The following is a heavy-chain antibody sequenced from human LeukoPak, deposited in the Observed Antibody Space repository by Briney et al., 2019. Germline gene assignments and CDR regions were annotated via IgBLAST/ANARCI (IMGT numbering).Heavy chain of an antibody. CDR3: ARIESITVYGVVTSRPHFDY. CDR2: MYYSGIT. CDR1: GVSITSHY. D-gene: IGHD3-3*01. Sequence: KPSETLSLTCTVSGVSITSHYWSWIRQRPGKGLEWIGYMYYSGITNYKSSLKNRVTISVDTSKNQFSLKLTSVTAADTAVYYCARIESITVYGVVTSRPHFDYWGQGTLVTVSS. V-gene: IGHV4-59*11. J-gene: IGHJ4*02.